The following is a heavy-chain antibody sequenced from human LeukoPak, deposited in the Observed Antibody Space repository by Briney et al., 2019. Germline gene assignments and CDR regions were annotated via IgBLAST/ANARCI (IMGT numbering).Heavy chain of an antibody. CDR3: AKDRVLSWFDP. Sequence: GRSLRLSCAASGFTFSSYAMHWVRQAPGKGLEWVAVISYDGSNKYYADSVKGRFTISRDNSKNTLYLQMNSLRAEDTAVYYCAKDRVLSWFDPWGQGTLVTVSS. J-gene: IGHJ5*02. V-gene: IGHV3-30*04. CDR1: GFTFSSYA. D-gene: IGHD4/OR15-4a*01. CDR2: ISYDGSNK.